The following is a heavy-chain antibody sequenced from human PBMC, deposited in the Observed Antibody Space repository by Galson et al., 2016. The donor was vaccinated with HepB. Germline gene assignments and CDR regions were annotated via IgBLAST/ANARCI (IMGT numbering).Heavy chain of an antibody. CDR2: ISDSGST. CDR3: AREALYGVWRGYYFDV. Sequence: SETLSLTCAVSGGSLSDYYWSWIRQPPGKGLEWIGYISDSGSTKYNPPLKSRVTISLDKSKHQFSLRLTYVTAADTAVYYCAREALYGVWRGYYFDVWGQGTLVTVSS. J-gene: IGHJ4*02. D-gene: IGHD3-3*01. CDR1: GGSLSDYY. V-gene: IGHV4-59*01.